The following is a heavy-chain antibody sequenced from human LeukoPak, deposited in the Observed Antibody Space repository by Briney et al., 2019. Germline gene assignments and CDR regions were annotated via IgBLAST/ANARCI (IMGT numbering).Heavy chain of an antibody. Sequence: SETLSLTCTVSGYSISSGYYWGWIRQPPGKGLERIGSIYYSGSTYYNPSLRSRVTISVDTSKNQFSLKLSSVTAADTAVYYCARPAAADPTENWFDPWGQGTLVTVSS. D-gene: IGHD6-13*01. CDR2: IYYSGST. CDR1: GYSISSGYY. V-gene: IGHV4-38-2*02. J-gene: IGHJ5*02. CDR3: ARPAAADPTENWFDP.